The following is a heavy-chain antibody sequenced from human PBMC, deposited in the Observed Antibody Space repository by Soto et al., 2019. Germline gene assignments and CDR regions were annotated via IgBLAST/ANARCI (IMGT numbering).Heavy chain of an antibody. J-gene: IGHJ6*02. CDR2: IYYSGST. D-gene: IGHD2-15*01. CDR1: GGSISISSYY. V-gene: IGHV4-39*01. Sequence: SETLSLTCTVSGGSISISSYYWGCIRQPPGKGLEWIGSIYYSGSTYYNPSLKSRVTISVDTSKNQFSLKLSSVTAADTAVYYCARKIVCSGGSCYSGGMDVWGQGTTVTVSS. CDR3: ARKIVCSGGSCYSGGMDV.